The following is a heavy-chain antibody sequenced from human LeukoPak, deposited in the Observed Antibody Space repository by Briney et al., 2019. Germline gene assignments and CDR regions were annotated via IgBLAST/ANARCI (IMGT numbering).Heavy chain of an antibody. D-gene: IGHD5-24*01. CDR2: MNPNSGDT. J-gene: IGHJ5*02. CDR1: GYTFTSYD. CDR3: ARGKEMGVVTNWFDP. V-gene: IGHV1-8*01. Sequence: ASVKVSCKASGYTFTSYDINWVRQATGQGLEWMGWMNPNSGDTGYAQKFQGRVTMTRNTSISTAYMGLSSLRSEDTAVYYCARGKEMGVVTNWFDPWGQGTLVTVSS.